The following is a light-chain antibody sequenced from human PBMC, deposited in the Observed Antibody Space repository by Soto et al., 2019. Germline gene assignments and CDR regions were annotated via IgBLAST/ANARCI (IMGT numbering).Light chain of an antibody. J-gene: IGKJ5*01. Sequence: EGMVTQSPATLSLSPGERATLSCRASQSVRSYLAWYQQKPGQAPRLLIYDASNRAPGIPARFSGSGSGTDFTLTISSLDPDDFAVYYCQQRSSWPRITFGQGTRLEIK. CDR3: QQRSSWPRIT. V-gene: IGKV3-11*01. CDR1: QSVRSY. CDR2: DAS.